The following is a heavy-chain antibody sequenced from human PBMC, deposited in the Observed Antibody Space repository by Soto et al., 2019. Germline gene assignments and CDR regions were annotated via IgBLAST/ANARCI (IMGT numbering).Heavy chain of an antibody. J-gene: IGHJ3*02. CDR2: ISSRSAYI. CDR1: GFTFSSYS. CDR3: ARTGEIHSAFDI. Sequence: GGSLRLSCGASGFTFSSYSMNWVRQAPGKGLEWVSSISSRSAYIFYADSVKGRFIISRDNAKNSLYLQMNSLRAEDTAVYYCARTGEIHSAFDIWGQGTMLTVS. D-gene: IGHD3-10*01. V-gene: IGHV3-21*01.